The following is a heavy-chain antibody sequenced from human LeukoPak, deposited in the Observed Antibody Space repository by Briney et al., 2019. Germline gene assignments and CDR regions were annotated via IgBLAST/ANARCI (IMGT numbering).Heavy chain of an antibody. J-gene: IGHJ5*02. Sequence: SVKVSCKASGGTFSSYAISWVRQAPGQGLEWMGWISGYNGKTNYAQKFQGRVTITTDESTSTAYMELSSLRSEDTAVYYCARVIYDFPTWGQGTLVTVSS. V-gene: IGHV1-69*05. CDR1: GGTFSSYA. CDR3: ARVIYDFPT. D-gene: IGHD3-3*01. CDR2: ISGYNGKT.